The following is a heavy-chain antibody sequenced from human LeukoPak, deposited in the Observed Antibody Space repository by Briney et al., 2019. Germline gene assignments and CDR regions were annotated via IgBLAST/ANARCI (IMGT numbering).Heavy chain of an antibody. D-gene: IGHD3-3*01. CDR1: GFTFSSYS. Sequence: GGSLRLSCAASGFTFSSYSMNWVRQAPGKGLEWVSSISSSSSYIYYADSVKGRFTISRDNAKNSLYLQMNSLRAEDTAVYYCARFGGSSPVNPSAVWGQGTLVTVSS. V-gene: IGHV3-21*01. CDR3: ARFGGSSPVNPSAV. J-gene: IGHJ4*02. CDR2: ISSSSSYI.